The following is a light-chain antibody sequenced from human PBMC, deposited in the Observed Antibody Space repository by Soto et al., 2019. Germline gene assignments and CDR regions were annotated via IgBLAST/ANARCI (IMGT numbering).Light chain of an antibody. Sequence: AIRMTQSPSSFSASTGDRLTITCRASQGISSYLAWYQQKPGKAPKLLIYAASTLQTGVPSRFSGSGSGTDFTLTICCLQSEDFATYYCQQYYTYPWTFGQGTKVEIK. CDR3: QQYYTYPWT. CDR1: QGISSY. J-gene: IGKJ1*01. V-gene: IGKV1-8*01. CDR2: AAS.